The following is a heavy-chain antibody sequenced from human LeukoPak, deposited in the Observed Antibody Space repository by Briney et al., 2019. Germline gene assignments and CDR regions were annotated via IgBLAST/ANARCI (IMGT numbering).Heavy chain of an antibody. D-gene: IGHD1-26*01. V-gene: IGHV1-18*01. Sequence: ASVKVSCKASGYTFTTFGITWVRQAPGQGLEWMGWISTYNGNTNYAQNLQGRVTMTTDTSTSTAYMELRSLTSDDTAVYYCAKVPSAHSGRVDQWGQGTLVTVSS. CDR1: GYTFTTFG. J-gene: IGHJ4*02. CDR2: ISTYNGNT. CDR3: AKVPSAHSGRVDQ.